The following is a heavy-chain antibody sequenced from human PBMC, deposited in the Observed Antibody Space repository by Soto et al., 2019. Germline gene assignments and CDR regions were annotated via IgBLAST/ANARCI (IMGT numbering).Heavy chain of an antibody. Sequence: QVQLQESGPGLVKPSQTLSRTCTVSGGSISSGDYYWSWIHQPPGKGLEWIGYIYYSGSTYYNPSLKSRVTISVDTSKNQFSLKLSSVTAADTAVYYCARVGAGYCTNGVCQNFDYWGQGTLVTVSS. D-gene: IGHD2-8*01. CDR2: IYYSGST. CDR3: ARVGAGYCTNGVCQNFDY. CDR1: GGSISSGDYY. J-gene: IGHJ4*02. V-gene: IGHV4-30-4*01.